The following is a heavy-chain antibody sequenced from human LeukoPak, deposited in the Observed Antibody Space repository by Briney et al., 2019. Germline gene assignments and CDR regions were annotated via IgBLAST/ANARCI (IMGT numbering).Heavy chain of an antibody. J-gene: IGHJ3*02. D-gene: IGHD7-27*01. CDR2: IRYDGSNK. CDR3: ARDPGDAFDI. V-gene: IGHV3-30*02. Sequence: GGSLRLSCAASGFTFSSYGMHWVRQAPGKGLEWVAFIRYDGSNKYYADSVKGRFTISRDNSKNTLYLQMNSLRAEDTAVYYCARDPGDAFDIWGQGTMVTVSS. CDR1: GFTFSSYG.